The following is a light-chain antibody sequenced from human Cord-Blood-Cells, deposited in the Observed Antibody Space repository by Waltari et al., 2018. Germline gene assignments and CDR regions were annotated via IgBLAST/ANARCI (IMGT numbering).Light chain of an antibody. CDR3: QQYDNLFT. J-gene: IGKJ3*01. V-gene: IGKV1-33*01. CDR1: QDISNY. Sequence: DIQTTQSTSSLTGSLGDRVPITCQASQDISNYLNWYQQKPGKGPKRLIYYASNLETGVPSRFSGSGSGTDFTFTISSLQPEDIATYYCQQYDNLFTFGPGTKVDIK. CDR2: YAS.